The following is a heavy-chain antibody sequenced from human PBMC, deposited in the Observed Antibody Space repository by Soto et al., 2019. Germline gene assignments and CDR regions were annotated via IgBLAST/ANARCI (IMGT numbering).Heavy chain of an antibody. CDR2: IIPIFGTA. J-gene: IGHJ4*02. D-gene: IGHD1-26*01. CDR3: ARDGGRHSGGIDY. Sequence: HVQLVQSGAEVKKPGSSVKVSCKASGGTFSSYSINWVRQAPGQGIEWMGEIIPIFGTANYAQKFQGRVTITADESTSTAYMELSSLRSEDTAVYYCARDGGRHSGGIDYWGQGTLVTVSS. V-gene: IGHV1-69*01. CDR1: GGTFSSYS.